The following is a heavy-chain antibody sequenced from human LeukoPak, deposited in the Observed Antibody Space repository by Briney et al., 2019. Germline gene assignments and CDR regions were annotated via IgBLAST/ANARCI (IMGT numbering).Heavy chain of an antibody. Sequence: SETLSLTCAVYGGSFSGYYWSWIRQPPGKGLEWIGEIKHSGSTNYNPSLKSRVTISVDTSKNQFSLKLSSVTAADTAVYYCARMTTSAFDIWGQGTMVTVSS. V-gene: IGHV4-34*01. D-gene: IGHD4-11*01. CDR3: ARMTTSAFDI. CDR2: IKHSGST. CDR1: GGSFSGYY. J-gene: IGHJ3*02.